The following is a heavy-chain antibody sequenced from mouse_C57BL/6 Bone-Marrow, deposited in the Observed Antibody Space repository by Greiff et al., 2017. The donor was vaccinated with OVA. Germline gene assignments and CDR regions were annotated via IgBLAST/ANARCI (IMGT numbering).Heavy chain of an antibody. CDR1: GFTFSDYG. CDR2: ISSGSSTI. CDR3: ARKEDYYGSRAWFAY. V-gene: IGHV5-17*01. Sequence: EVMLVESGGGLVKPGGSLKLSCAASGFTFSDYGMHWVRQAPEKGLEWVAYISSGSSTIYYADTVKGRFTISRDNAKNTLFLQMTSLRSEDTAMYYCARKEDYYGSRAWFAYWGQGTLVTVSA. J-gene: IGHJ3*01. D-gene: IGHD1-1*01.